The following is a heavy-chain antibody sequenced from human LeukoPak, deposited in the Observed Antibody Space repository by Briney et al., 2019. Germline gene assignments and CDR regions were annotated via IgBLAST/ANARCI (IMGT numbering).Heavy chain of an antibody. CDR2: IRSTTDGGTT. V-gene: IGHV3-15*01. CDR1: GFTFNYAW. Sequence: GGSLRLSCAASGFTFNYAWVTWVRQAPGKGLEWVGLIRSTTDGGTTDYAAPMEDRFTILRDDSKNMLYLQMNSLKTEDTAVYYCTRAIDYEYYFDYWGQGTLGAVSS. J-gene: IGHJ4*02. CDR3: TRAIDYEYYFDY. D-gene: IGHD4-17*01.